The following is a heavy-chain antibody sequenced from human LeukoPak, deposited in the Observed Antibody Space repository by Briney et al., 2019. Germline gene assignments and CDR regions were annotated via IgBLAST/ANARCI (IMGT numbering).Heavy chain of an antibody. V-gene: IGHV3-21*05. CDR1: GFXFTDYP. Sequence: GGSLRLSCATSGFXFTDYPINWVRQAPGKGLEWVSNIRTSAEGANYAYYADSVKGRFTISRDNSKNTLYLQMNSLRAEDTAVYYCARSSSVYNWNDRALFDYWGREPWSPSPQ. J-gene: IGHJ4*02. D-gene: IGHD1-1*01. CDR3: ARSSSVYNWNDRALFDY. CDR2: IRTSAEGANYA.